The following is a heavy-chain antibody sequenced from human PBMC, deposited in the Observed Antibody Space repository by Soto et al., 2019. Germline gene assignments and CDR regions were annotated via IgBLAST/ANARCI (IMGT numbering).Heavy chain of an antibody. Sequence: PSETLSLTCTVSGGSISSYYWSWIRQPPGKGLEWIGYIYYSGSTNYNPSLKSRVTISVDTSKNQFSLKLNSMTAADTAVYYCARHNYGSGSTYFDLWGKGSLVTVYS. CDR3: ARHNYGSGSTYFDL. CDR1: GGSISSYY. V-gene: IGHV4-59*08. J-gene: IGHJ4*02. D-gene: IGHD3-10*01. CDR2: IYYSGST.